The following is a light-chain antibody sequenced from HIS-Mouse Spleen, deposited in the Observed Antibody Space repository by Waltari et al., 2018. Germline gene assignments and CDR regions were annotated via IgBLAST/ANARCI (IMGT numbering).Light chain of an antibody. J-gene: IGLJ2*01. CDR2: LNSDGSH. CDR1: RGHSSYA. CDR3: QTWGTGILVV. V-gene: IGLV4-69*01. Sequence: QLVLTQSPSASASLGASVKLTCTLSRGHSSYAIAWHPQQPEKGPRYLMKLNSDGSHSKGDGIPDRFSGSSSGAERYLTISSLQSEDEADYYCQTWGTGILVVFGGGTKLTVL.